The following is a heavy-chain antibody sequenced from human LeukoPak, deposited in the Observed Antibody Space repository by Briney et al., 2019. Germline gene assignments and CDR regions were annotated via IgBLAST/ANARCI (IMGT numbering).Heavy chain of an antibody. V-gene: IGHV3-23*01. D-gene: IGHD2-15*01. CDR1: GFTFSSYA. CDR3: AKYHNCSGGGCYGYFDY. Sequence: GGSLRLSCADSGFTFSSYAMSWVRQAPGKGLEWVSAISGRGGSTYYADSVKGRFTISRDNSKNTLYLQMNSLRAGDTAVYYCAKYHNCSGGGCYGYFDYWGQGTLVTVSS. CDR2: ISGRGGST. J-gene: IGHJ4*02.